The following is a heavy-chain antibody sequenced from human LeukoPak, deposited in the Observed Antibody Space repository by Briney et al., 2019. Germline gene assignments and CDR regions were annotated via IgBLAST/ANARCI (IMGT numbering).Heavy chain of an antibody. J-gene: IGHJ4*02. CDR1: GFTFSSYA. D-gene: IGHD2-15*01. CDR2: ISGGGGTT. Sequence: GGSLRLSCAASGFTFSSYAMSWVRQAPGKGLEWVSTISGGGGTTYYADSVKGRFTISRDSSKNTLYLQMNSLRAEDTAVYYYARSVSAVVAAEFDYWGQGTLVTVSS. CDR3: ARSVSAVVAAEFDY. V-gene: IGHV3-23*01.